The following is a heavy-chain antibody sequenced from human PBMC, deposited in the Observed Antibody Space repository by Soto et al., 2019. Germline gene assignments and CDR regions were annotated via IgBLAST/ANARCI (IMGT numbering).Heavy chain of an antibody. V-gene: IGHV1-69*13. CDR3: ARDVVVTAILTYYYYGMDV. Sequence: SVKVSCKASGGTFSIYAISWVRQAPGQGLEWMGGIIPIFGTANYAQKFQGRVTITADESTSTAYMELSSLRSEDTAVYYCARDVVVTAILTYYYYGMDVWGQGTTVTVSS. CDR1: GGTFSIYA. J-gene: IGHJ6*02. CDR2: IIPIFGTA. D-gene: IGHD2-21*02.